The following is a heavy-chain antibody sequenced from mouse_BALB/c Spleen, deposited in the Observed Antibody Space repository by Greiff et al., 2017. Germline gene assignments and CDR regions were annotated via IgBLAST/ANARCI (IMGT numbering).Heavy chain of an antibody. Sequence: EVKLVESGGGLVQPGGSRKLSCAASGFTFSSFGMHWVRQAPEKGLEWVAYISSGSSTIYYADTVKGRFTISRDNPKNTLFLQMTSLRSEDTAMYYCALPYGYDVWYFDVWGAGTTVTVSS. CDR1: GFTFSSFG. D-gene: IGHD2-2*01. CDR2: ISSGSSTI. CDR3: ALPYGYDVWYFDV. V-gene: IGHV5-17*02. J-gene: IGHJ1*01.